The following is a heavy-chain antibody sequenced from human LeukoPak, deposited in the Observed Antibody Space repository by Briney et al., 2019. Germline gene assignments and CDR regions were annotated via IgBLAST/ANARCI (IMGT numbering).Heavy chain of an antibody. V-gene: IGHV1-2*02. J-gene: IGHJ4*02. D-gene: IGHD5-24*01. Sequence: ASVKVSCKASGYTFTSYAMHWVRQAPGQGLEWMGWITPSGGTNYPQKFQGRVAITRYTSITTAYMDLGRLTSDDTAVYYCARDRYGDGFAHFDYWGQGALVTVSS. CDR3: ARDRYGDGFAHFDY. CDR2: ITPSGGT. CDR1: GYTFTSYA.